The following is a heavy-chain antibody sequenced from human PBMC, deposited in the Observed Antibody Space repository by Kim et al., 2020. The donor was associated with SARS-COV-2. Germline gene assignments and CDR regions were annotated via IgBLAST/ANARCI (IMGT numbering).Heavy chain of an antibody. CDR1: GGSFSGYY. CDR3: ARDGAGWIQLWSDWFDP. V-gene: IGHV4-34*01. Sequence: SETLSLTCAVYGGSFSGYYWSWIRQPPGKGLEWIGEINHSGSTNYNPSLKSRVTISVDTSKNQFSLKLSSVTAADTAVYYCARDGAGWIQLWSDWFDPWGQGTLVTVSS. CDR2: INHSGST. D-gene: IGHD5-18*01. J-gene: IGHJ5*02.